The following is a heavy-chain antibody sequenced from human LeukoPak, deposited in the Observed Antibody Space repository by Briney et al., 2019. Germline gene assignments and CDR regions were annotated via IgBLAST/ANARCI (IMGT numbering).Heavy chain of an antibody. CDR1: GFTFNSYA. J-gene: IGHJ6*03. CDR2: ISGSGGST. D-gene: IGHD1-1*01. V-gene: IGHV3-23*01. Sequence: GGSLRLSCVASGFTFNSYAMSWVRQGPGKGLEWVSAISGSGGSTYYADSVKGRFTISRDNSKNTLYLQMNSLRAEDTAVYYCAKQGGTYYCYYMDVWGKGTTVTVSS. CDR3: AKQGGTYYCYYMDV.